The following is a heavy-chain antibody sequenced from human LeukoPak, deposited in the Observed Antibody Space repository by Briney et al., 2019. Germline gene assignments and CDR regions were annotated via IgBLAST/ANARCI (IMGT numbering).Heavy chain of an antibody. CDR2: IYSRGST. D-gene: IGHD3-10*01. J-gene: IGHJ4*02. CDR1: GGSISSYY. CDR3: ARGPGAYPYYFDY. V-gene: IGHV4-4*07. Sequence: PSETLSLTCTVSGGSISSYYWSWIRQPAGKGLEWIGRIYSRGSTNYSPSLKSRVTMSLDTSKNQFSLNLSSVTAADTAVYHCARGPGAYPYYFDYWGQGTLVTVSS.